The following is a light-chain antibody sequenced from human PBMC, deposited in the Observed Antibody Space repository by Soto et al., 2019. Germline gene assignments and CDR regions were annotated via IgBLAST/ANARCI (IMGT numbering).Light chain of an antibody. CDR3: ETWDSNTV. CDR1: SGHSSYI. CDR2: LEGSGSY. Sequence: QSVLTQSSSASASLGSSVKLTCTLSSGHSSYIIAWHQQQPGKAPRYLMKLEGSGSYNKGSGVPDRFSGSSSGADRYLTISNLQFEDEADYYCETWDSNTVFGGGTTLTVL. J-gene: IGLJ3*02. V-gene: IGLV4-60*02.